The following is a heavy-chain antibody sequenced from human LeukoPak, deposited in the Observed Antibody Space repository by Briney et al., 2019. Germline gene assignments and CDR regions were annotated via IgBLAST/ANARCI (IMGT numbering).Heavy chain of an antibody. V-gene: IGHV4/OR15-8*02. CDR3: SRESGPFCPFGY. D-gene: IGHD1-26*01. CDR2: ISLAGQT. CDR1: GGSISGTNW. J-gene: IGHJ4*02. Sequence: SETLSLTCGVSGGSISGTNWWSWVRQPPGQGLEWIGEISLAGQTNYNPSLNGRVTMSLDKSSNQLSLHLTSVTAADTATYYCSRESGPFCPFGYWGQGTLVIVSS.